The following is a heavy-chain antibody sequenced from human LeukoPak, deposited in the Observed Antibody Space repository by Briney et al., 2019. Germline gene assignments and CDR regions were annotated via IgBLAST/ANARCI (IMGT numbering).Heavy chain of an antibody. D-gene: IGHD3-10*01. CDR1: GGSISSSSYY. Sequence: PSETLSLTCTVSGGSISSSSYYWGWIRQAPGKGLEWVSAISGSGGSTYYADSVKGRFTISRDNSKNTLYLQMNSLRAEDTAVYYCAKDGRTYGPFGYWGQGTLVTVPS. J-gene: IGHJ4*02. CDR2: ISGSGGST. CDR3: AKDGRTYGPFGY. V-gene: IGHV3-23*01.